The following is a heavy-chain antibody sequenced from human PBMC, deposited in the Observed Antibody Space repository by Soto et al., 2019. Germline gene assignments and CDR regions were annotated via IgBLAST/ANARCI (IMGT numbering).Heavy chain of an antibody. CDR3: AATNRGLGRDD. CDR1: GFTFSTYA. Sequence: QVQLVESGGAVVQPGRSLRLSCAASGFTFSTYAMHWVRQAPGTGLEWVAVIWYDGSNKYYADSVKGRFTISRDNSKNPVSPEMNNPRAGDTALFFRAATNRGLGRDDWGHGTQVTVSS. CDR2: IWYDGSNK. D-gene: IGHD3-10*01. J-gene: IGHJ4*01. V-gene: IGHV3-33*01.